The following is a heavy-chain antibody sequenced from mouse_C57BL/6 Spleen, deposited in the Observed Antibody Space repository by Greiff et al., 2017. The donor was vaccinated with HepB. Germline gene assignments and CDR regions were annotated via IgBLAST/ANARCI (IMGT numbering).Heavy chain of an antibody. J-gene: IGHJ1*03. V-gene: IGHV5-4*01. Sequence: EVKLVESGGGLVKPGGSLKLSCAASGFTFSSYAMSWVRQTPEKRLEWVATISDGGSYTYYPDNVKGRFTISRDNAKNNLYLQMSHLKSEDTAMYYCAREGITTVVATRYFDVWGTGTTVTVSS. CDR1: GFTFSSYA. CDR3: AREGITTVVATRYFDV. CDR2: ISDGGSYT. D-gene: IGHD1-1*01.